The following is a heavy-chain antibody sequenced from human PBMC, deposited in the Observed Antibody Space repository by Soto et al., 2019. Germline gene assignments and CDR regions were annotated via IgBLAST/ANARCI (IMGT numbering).Heavy chain of an antibody. V-gene: IGHV4-34*01. Sequence: SETLSLTCAVYCGSFSGYYWIWIRQPPGKGLEWIGEINHSGSTNYNPSLKSRVTISVDTSKNQFSLKLSSVTAADTAVYYCARVGLGRYYYDSSGFNYYYGMDVWGQGTTVTVSS. CDR1: CGSFSGYY. CDR3: ARVGLGRYYYDSSGFNYYYGMDV. CDR2: INHSGST. D-gene: IGHD3-22*01. J-gene: IGHJ6*02.